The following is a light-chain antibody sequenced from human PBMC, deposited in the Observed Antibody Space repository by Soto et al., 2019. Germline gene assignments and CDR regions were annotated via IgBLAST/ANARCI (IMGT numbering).Light chain of an antibody. CDR1: SSDVGGYSR. CDR3: NSYTSSNTRV. CDR2: EVS. Sequence: QSALTQPASVSGSPGQSITISCTVTSSDVGGYSRVSWYQHHPGKAPKLIIYEVSDRPSGVSNRFSGSKSGNTASLTISGLQAEDEADYYFNSYTSSNTRVFGTGTKVTVL. J-gene: IGLJ1*01. V-gene: IGLV2-14*01.